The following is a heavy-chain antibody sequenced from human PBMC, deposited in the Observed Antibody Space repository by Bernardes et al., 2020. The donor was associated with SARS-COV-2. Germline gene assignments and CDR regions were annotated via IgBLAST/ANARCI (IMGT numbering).Heavy chain of an antibody. CDR2: ISSRSTTI. D-gene: IGHD1-26*01. CDR3: ARGGGAVAPMDR. Sequence: GGSLRLSCEASGFSFSEYAMNWVRQAPGKGLEWLSYISSRSTTIYVADTVKGRFAISRDNAKNSVYLQMNSLRAEDTAVYYCARGGGAVAPMDRWGQGTLVTVSS. J-gene: IGHJ5*02. CDR1: GFSFSEYA. V-gene: IGHV3-48*01.